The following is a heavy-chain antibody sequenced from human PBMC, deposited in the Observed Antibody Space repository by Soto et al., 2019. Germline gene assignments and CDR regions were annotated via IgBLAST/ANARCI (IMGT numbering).Heavy chain of an antibody. V-gene: IGHV4-39*01. CDR3: ARHYGYETLDY. J-gene: IGHJ4*02. Sequence: SETLSLTCTVSGGSISSSSYYWGWIRQPPGKGLEWIGSIYYSGSTYYNPSLKSRVTISVDTSKNQFSLKLSSVTAADTAVYYCARHYGYETLDYWGQGTLVTVSS. D-gene: IGHD5-12*01. CDR1: GGSISSSSYY. CDR2: IYYSGST.